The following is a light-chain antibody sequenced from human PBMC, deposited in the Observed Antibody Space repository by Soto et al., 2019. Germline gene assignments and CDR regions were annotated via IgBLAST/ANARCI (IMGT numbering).Light chain of an antibody. CDR1: SRDVGGYPS. J-gene: IGLJ2*01. Sequence: QSALTQPPSASGSPGQSVTISCTGTSRDVGGYPSVSWYQQFPGKAPKLIIYEVYRRPSGVPDRFSGSKSGNTASLTVSGLQAEDEADYYCSSYAGSYIDVVFGGGTKLTVL. CDR3: SSYAGSYIDVV. V-gene: IGLV2-8*01. CDR2: EVY.